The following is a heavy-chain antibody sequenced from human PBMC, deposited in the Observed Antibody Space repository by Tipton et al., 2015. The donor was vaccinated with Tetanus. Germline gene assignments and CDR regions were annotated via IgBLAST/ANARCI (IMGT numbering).Heavy chain of an antibody. Sequence: TLSLTCAVYGGSFSGYYWSWIRQPPGKGLEWIGEINHSGSTNYNPSLKSRVTISVDTSKNQFSLKLSSVTAADTAVYYCARGPCSGGSCYWFDPWGQGTLVTVSS. V-gene: IGHV4-34*01. CDR3: ARGPCSGGSCYWFDP. D-gene: IGHD2-15*01. CDR1: GGSFSGYY. CDR2: INHSGST. J-gene: IGHJ5*02.